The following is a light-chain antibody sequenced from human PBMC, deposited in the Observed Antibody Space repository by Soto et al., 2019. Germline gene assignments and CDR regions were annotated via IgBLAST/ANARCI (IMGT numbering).Light chain of an antibody. V-gene: IGKV3-20*01. CDR2: GAS. CDR1: QSVGSRY. Sequence: IVLTQSPGTLSLSPGERATLSCRASQSVGSRYLAWYQQKPGQAPRLLIYGASSRATGIPDRFSGSGSGTEFTLTISRLEPEDFEVNYCQQYGSSPRTFGQGTKVDI. CDR3: QQYGSSPRT. J-gene: IGKJ1*01.